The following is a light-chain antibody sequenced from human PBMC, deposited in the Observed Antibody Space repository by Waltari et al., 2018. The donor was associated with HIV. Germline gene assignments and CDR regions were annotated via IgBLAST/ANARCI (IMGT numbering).Light chain of an antibody. CDR1: SSDVGGSNP. Sequence: QSALTQPPSASGSPGQSVTISCPGTSSDVGGSNPVSWYPQHPGTAPNRLLYEVTKRPPGVPDRFSGSKSGNTASLTVSGLQAEDEADYYCVSYAGISDRWVFGGGTKLTVL. V-gene: IGLV2-8*01. CDR3: VSYAGISDRWV. J-gene: IGLJ3*02. CDR2: EVT.